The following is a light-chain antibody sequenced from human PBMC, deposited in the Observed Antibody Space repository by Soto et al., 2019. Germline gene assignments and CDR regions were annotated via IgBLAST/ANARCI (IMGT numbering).Light chain of an antibody. CDR1: QSVISN. CDR2: DVS. J-gene: IGKJ4*01. V-gene: IGKV3-15*01. CDR3: HQNYKRPLT. Sequence: MSQSPAPLSVSPAARATLSCRASQSVISNLDWYQQKPGQAPSLLIYDVSTLASGIPSRFSGSGSGTDFTLTISSLQSQDFAVYYCHQNYKRPLTFGGGTKVDIK.